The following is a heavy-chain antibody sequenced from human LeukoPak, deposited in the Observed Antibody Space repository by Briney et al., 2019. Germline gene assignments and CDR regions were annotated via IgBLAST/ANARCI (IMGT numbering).Heavy chain of an antibody. D-gene: IGHD5-12*01. V-gene: IGHV1-2*02. J-gene: IGHJ4*02. CDR1: GYTFTGYY. CDR2: INPNSGST. Sequence: GASVKVSCKASGYTFTGYYMHWVRQAPGRGLEWMGWINPNSGSTNYAQKFQGRVTMTRDTSISTAYMELSRLRSDDTAVYYCARGSGGYGDYWGQGTLVTVSS. CDR3: ARGSGGYGDY.